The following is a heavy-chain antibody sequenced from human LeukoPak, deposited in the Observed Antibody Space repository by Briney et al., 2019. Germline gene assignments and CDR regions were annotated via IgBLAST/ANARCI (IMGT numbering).Heavy chain of an antibody. CDR2: ISSSSSYI. D-gene: IGHD3-9*01. Sequence: GGSLRLSCAASGFTFSSYSMNWVRQAPGKGLEWVSSISSSSSYIYYADSVKGRFTISRDNAKNSLYLQMYSLRAEDTAVYYCAREYDILTGYYIQAMGAFDIWGQGTMVTVSS. J-gene: IGHJ3*02. CDR3: AREYDILTGYYIQAMGAFDI. CDR1: GFTFSSYS. V-gene: IGHV3-21*01.